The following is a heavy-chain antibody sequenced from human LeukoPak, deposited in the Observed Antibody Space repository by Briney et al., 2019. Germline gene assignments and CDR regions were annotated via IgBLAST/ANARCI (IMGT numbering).Heavy chain of an antibody. Sequence: GGSLRLSCAASGFTFDDYAMHWVRQGPGKGLEWVSGISWNSGSIGYADSVKGRFTISRDNAKNSLYLQMNSLRAEDTAIYYCARDSNNYYFGYFDYWGQGTLVTVSS. CDR2: ISWNSGSI. CDR3: ARDSNNYYFGYFDY. D-gene: IGHD3-22*01. CDR1: GFTFDDYA. J-gene: IGHJ4*02. V-gene: IGHV3-9*01.